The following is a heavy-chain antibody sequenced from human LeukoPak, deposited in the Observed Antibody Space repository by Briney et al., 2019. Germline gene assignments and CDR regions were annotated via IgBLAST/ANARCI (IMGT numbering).Heavy chain of an antibody. CDR2: ISGSGTTT. V-gene: IGHV3-23*01. J-gene: IGHJ4*02. CDR3: AKVGLANYGDY. CDR1: GFTFSSYA. Sequence: GGSLRLSCAASGFTFSSYAMSWVRQAPGKGLEWVSSISGSGTTTYYADSVKGRFTISRDNSKNTLYLQMNSLRAEDTAVYYCAKVGLANYGDYWGQGTLVTVSS.